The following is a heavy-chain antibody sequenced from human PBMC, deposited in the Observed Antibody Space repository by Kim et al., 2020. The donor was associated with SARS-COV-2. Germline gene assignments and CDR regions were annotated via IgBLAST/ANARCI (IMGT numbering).Heavy chain of an antibody. Sequence: GGSLRLSCAASGFSFSNYAMAWVRQAPGTELVWVSTFSGSGGGTYYADSVKGRFTISRDNSKNTLYLQMNSLRAEDTALYYCAKADSSSSPWYFDNWGQG. D-gene: IGHD6-6*01. CDR1: GFSFSNYA. V-gene: IGHV3-23*01. J-gene: IGHJ4*02. CDR3: AKADSSSSPWYFDN. CDR2: FSGSGGGT.